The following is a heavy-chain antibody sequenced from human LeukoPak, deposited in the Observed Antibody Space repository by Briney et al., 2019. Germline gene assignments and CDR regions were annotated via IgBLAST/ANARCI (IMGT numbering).Heavy chain of an antibody. Sequence: SETLSLTCTVSGGSISSSSYYWGWIRQPPGKGLEWIGSIYYSGSTYYNPSLKSRVTISVDTSKNQFSLKLSSVTAADTAVYYCAGQLGIAVAGSFDYWGQGTLVTVSS. J-gene: IGHJ4*02. CDR1: GGSISSSSYY. CDR3: AGQLGIAVAGSFDY. CDR2: IYYSGST. D-gene: IGHD6-19*01. V-gene: IGHV4-39*01.